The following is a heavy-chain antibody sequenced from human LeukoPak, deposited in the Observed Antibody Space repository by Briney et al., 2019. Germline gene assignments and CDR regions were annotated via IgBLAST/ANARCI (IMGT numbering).Heavy chain of an antibody. J-gene: IGHJ4*02. CDR1: GFTFSRHG. Sequence: GGSLRLSCAPSGFTFSRHGMHWVRQAPGKGLEWVAIISNDGSRKYYAHSVEGRLTISRDNSKNTLYLQMDSLRAEDTAVYYCARDMDASGSGRLDYWGQGTLVTVSS. V-gene: IGHV3-30*03. CDR2: ISNDGSRK. CDR3: ARDMDASGSGRLDY. D-gene: IGHD2-15*01.